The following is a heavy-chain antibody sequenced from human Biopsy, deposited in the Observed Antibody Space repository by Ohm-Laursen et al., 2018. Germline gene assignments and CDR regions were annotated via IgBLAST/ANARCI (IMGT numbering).Heavy chain of an antibody. J-gene: IGHJ4*02. CDR3: ASGPRGFRH. CDR2: IDSDGSTT. V-gene: IGHV3-74*01. CDR1: AFNFSSYW. Sequence: GSLRLSYAASAFNFSSYWMHWVRQVPGKGPAWVSRIDSDGSTTRYADAVQGRFRISRDNAKDTLYLQMNSLRADDTAVYYCASGPRGFRHWGRGILVTVSS. D-gene: IGHD3/OR15-3a*01.